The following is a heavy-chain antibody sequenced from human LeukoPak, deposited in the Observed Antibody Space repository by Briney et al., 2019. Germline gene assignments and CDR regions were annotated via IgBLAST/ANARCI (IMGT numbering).Heavy chain of an antibody. Sequence: SETLSLTCTVSGGSISSGDYYWSWIRQPPGKRLEWIGEIYHSGSTNYNPSLKSRVTISVDKSKNQFSLKLSSVTAANTAVYYCARFSRDTFGQQPFDYWGQGTLVTVSS. CDR2: IYHSGST. CDR3: ARFSRDTFGQQPFDY. V-gene: IGHV4-39*07. J-gene: IGHJ4*02. D-gene: IGHD6-13*01. CDR1: GGSISSGDYY.